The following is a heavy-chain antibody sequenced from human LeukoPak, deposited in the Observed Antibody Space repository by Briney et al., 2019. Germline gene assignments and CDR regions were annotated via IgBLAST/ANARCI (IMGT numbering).Heavy chain of an antibody. J-gene: IGHJ4*02. CDR3: AGSASTLKY. CDR1: GDSVSSNSGA. D-gene: IGHD6-19*01. CDR2: TYYRSKWYN. V-gene: IGHV6-1*01. Sequence: SQTLSLTRAISGDSVSSNSGAWTWIRQSPSRGLEWLGRTYYRSKWYNDYATSVKSRITINPDTSKNQFSLQLNSVTPEDTAVHYCAGSASTLKYWGQGALVTVSS.